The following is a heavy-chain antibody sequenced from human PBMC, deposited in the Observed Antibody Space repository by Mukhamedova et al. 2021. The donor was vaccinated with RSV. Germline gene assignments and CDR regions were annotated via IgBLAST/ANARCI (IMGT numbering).Heavy chain of an antibody. D-gene: IGHD2-8*01. Sequence: GKGPVWVSRINSDGSSISYADSVKGRFTISRDNAKNTLYLQMNSLRAEDTAVYYCATWCSTIGPFDWGQGTQVTVSS. J-gene: IGHJ4*02. V-gene: IGHV3-74*01. CDR3: ATWCSTIGPFD. CDR2: INSDGSSI.